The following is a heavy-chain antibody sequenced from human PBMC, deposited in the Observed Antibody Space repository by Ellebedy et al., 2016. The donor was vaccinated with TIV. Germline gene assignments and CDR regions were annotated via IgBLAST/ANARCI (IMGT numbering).Heavy chain of an antibody. CDR3: ARDEDCSSTSCPDAFDI. CDR2: IIPIFGTA. CDR1: GGTFSSYA. Sequence: AASVKVSCKASGGTFSSYAISWVRQAPGQGLEWMGGIIPIFGTANYAQKFQGRVTITADESTSTAYMELNSLRSEDTAVYYCARDEDCSSTSCPDAFDIWGQGTMVTVSS. J-gene: IGHJ3*02. D-gene: IGHD2-2*01. V-gene: IGHV1-69*13.